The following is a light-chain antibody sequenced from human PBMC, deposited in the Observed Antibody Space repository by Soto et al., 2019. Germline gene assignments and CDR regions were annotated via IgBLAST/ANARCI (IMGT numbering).Light chain of an antibody. CDR2: GAS. CDR3: QQYNNWPL. CDR1: QSVSGN. Sequence: EIVLTQSPGTLCLPPGERATLSCRASQSVSGNLAWYQQKPGQAPRLLIYGASTRATGIPARFSGSGSGTEFTLTISSLQSEDFAVYYCQQYNNWPLFGQGTKVDIK. J-gene: IGKJ1*01. V-gene: IGKV3-15*01.